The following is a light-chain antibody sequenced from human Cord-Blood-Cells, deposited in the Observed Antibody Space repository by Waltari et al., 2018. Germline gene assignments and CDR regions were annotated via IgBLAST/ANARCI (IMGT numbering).Light chain of an antibody. J-gene: IGLJ1*01. CDR2: DVR. CDR3: SSYTSSSTYV. Sequence: QSALTQPASVSGSPGQSITISCTGTSSDVGGYNYVSWYQQHPGKAPKLVIYDVRKRPSGVSNHFSGTKSGNTASLTISGLQAEDEADYYCSSYTSSSTYVFGTGTKVTVL. CDR1: SSDVGGYNY. V-gene: IGLV2-14*01.